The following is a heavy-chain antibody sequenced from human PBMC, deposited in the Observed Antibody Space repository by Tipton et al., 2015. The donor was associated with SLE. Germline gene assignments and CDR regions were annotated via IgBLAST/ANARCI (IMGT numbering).Heavy chain of an antibody. Sequence: GLVKPSETLSLACTVSGGSISSYYWSWIRQPPGKGLEWIGYINHSGSTYYNPSLKSRVTISVDTSKNQFSLKLSSVTAADTAVYYCASRKYGALDYWGQGTLVTVSS. J-gene: IGHJ4*02. CDR1: GGSISSYY. CDR3: ASRKYGALDY. D-gene: IGHD4-17*01. CDR2: INHSGST. V-gene: IGHV4-59*12.